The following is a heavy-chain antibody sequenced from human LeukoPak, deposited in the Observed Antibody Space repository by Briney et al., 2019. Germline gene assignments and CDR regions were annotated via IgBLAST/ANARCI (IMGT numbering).Heavy chain of an antibody. J-gene: IGHJ5*02. CDR1: GHSIRHYY. D-gene: IGHD1-26*01. V-gene: IGHV4-59*08. CDR2: IYYSGST. CDR3: ARHHSGSYYGWFDP. Sequence: SDTQTLPCTVSGHSIRHYYGLCPPHPPGKALEWIGYIYYSGSTNYNPSLKSRVTISVDTSKNPFSLRLSSVTAADTAVYYCARHHSGSYYGWFDPWGQGTLVTVSS.